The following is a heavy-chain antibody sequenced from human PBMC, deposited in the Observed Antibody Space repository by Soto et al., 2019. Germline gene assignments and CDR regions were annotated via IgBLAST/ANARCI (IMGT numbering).Heavy chain of an antibody. CDR3: ARDNGGGIDY. CDR1: GFTFSSYA. V-gene: IGHV3-30-3*01. J-gene: IGHJ4*02. CDR2: ISYDGSHK. Sequence: QVQLVESGGGVVRPGRSLRLSCAASGFTFSSYAMHWVRQAPGKGLEWVAVISYDGSHKYYADSVKGRFTIPRDNSKNTLSLQMNSLRAEDTAVYYCARDNGGGIDYWGQGTLVTVSS. D-gene: IGHD3-16*01.